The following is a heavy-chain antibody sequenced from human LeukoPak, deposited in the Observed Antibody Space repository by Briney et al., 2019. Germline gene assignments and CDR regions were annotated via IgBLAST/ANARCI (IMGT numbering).Heavy chain of an antibody. D-gene: IGHD6-13*01. CDR2: ISSSSSYI. Sequence: GGSLRLSCAASGFTLSPYTMNWVRQAPGKGLEWVSSISSSSSYIYYADAVKGRFTISRDNANNSLYLQMNSLRAEDTAVYFCARYRSSPNFDYWGQGTLVAVSS. J-gene: IGHJ4*02. CDR3: ARYRSSPNFDY. CDR1: GFTLSPYT. V-gene: IGHV3-21*06.